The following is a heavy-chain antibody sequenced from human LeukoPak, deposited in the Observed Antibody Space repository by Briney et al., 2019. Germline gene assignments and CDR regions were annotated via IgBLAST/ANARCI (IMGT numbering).Heavy chain of an antibody. V-gene: IGHV3-74*01. CDR3: ARAPLSGYSSSWLVSY. CDR1: GFTFSSYW. CDR2: INSDGSST. Sequence: PGGSLRLSCAASGFTFSSYWMRWVRQAPGKGLVWVSRINSDGSSTSYADSVKGRFTISRDNAKNTLYLQMNSLRAEDTAVYYCARAPLSGYSSSWLVSYWGQGTLVTVSS. D-gene: IGHD6-13*01. J-gene: IGHJ4*02.